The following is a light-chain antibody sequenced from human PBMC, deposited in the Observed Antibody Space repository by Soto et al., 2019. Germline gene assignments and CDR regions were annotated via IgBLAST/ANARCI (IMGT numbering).Light chain of an antibody. V-gene: IGKV3-15*01. CDR1: QSVSSN. CDR2: GAS. Sequence: EIAMTQSPATLPVSPGERATLSCRASQSVSSNLAWYQQKPGQAPRFLIYGASTRATGIPARFSGSGSGTEFTLTISSLQSEDFAVYYCQQYDNCPLTFGGGTKVEIK. CDR3: QQYDNCPLT. J-gene: IGKJ4*01.